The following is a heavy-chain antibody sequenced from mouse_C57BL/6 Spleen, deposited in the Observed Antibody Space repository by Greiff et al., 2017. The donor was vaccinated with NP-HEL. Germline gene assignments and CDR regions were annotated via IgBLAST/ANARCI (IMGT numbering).Heavy chain of an antibody. CDR2: IYPGDGDT. D-gene: IGHD2-4*01. CDR1: GYAFSSYW. Sequence: QVQLKESGAELVKPGASVKISCKASGYAFSSYWMNWVKQRPGKGLEWIGQIYPGDGDTNYNGKFKGKATLTADKSSSTAYMQLSSLTSEDSAVYFCARGEDYDGDYYAMDYWGQGTSVTVSS. J-gene: IGHJ4*01. V-gene: IGHV1-80*01. CDR3: ARGEDYDGDYYAMDY.